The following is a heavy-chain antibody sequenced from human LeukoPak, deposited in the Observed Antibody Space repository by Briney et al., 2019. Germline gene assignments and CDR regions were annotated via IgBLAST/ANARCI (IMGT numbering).Heavy chain of an antibody. D-gene: IGHD6-19*01. CDR1: GFTFSSYG. Sequence: GGSLRLSCAASGFTFSSYGMHWVRQAPGKGLEWVAVISYDGSNKYYADSVKGRFTISRDNSKNTLYLQMNSLRAEDTAVYYCARDSAKASGWHDCWGQGTLVTVSS. V-gene: IGHV3-30*03. CDR2: ISYDGSNK. J-gene: IGHJ4*02. CDR3: ARDSAKASGWHDC.